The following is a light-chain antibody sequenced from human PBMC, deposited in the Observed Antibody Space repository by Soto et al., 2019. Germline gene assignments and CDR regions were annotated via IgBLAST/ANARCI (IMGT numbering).Light chain of an antibody. V-gene: IGKV3-20*01. CDR3: QHYGSSRT. CDR1: QRVSSAY. CDR2: GAS. Sequence: EVVLTQSPGTLSLSPGEGATLSCRASQRVSSAYLAWYQQKPGQAPRLLTYGASTRASDIPDRFSGSGSGADFTLTISRLEPEDSAVYYCQHYGSSRTFGQETKVEIK. J-gene: IGKJ1*01.